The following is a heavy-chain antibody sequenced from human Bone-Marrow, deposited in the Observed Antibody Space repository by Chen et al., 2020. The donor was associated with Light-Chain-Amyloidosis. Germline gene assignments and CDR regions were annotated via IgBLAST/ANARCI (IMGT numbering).Heavy chain of an antibody. CDR2: ISSSGSTI. Sequence: EVQLVESGGGLVQPGGSLRLSCAASGFTFSSYEMNWVRQAPGKGLEWVSYISSSGSTIYYADSAKGRFTISRDNAKNSLYLQMNSLRAEDTAVYYCATTKGRWLPSYWGQGTLVTVSS. J-gene: IGHJ4*02. V-gene: IGHV3-48*03. CDR1: GFTFSSYE. D-gene: IGHD5-12*01. CDR3: ATTKGRWLPSY.